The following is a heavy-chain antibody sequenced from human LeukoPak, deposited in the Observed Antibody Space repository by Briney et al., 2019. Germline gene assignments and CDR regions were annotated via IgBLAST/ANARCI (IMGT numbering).Heavy chain of an antibody. V-gene: IGHV1-69*04. CDR3: ARDWYSSSWYRWGAFDI. CDR1: GGTFSSYT. D-gene: IGHD6-13*01. J-gene: IGHJ3*02. Sequence: SVKVSCKATGGTFSSYTISWVRQAPGQGLEWMGRIIPILGIANYAQKFQGRVTITADKSTSTAYMELSSLRSEDTAVYYCARDWYSSSWYRWGAFDIWGQGTMVTVSS. CDR2: IIPILGIA.